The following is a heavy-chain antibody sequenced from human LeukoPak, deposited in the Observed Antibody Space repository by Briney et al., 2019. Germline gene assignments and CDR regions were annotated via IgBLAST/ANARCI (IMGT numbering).Heavy chain of an antibody. D-gene: IGHD6-13*01. V-gene: IGHV4-61*05. CDR2: IYYSGST. CDR3: ARAASSWYPLGYYYYYMDV. Sequence: PSETLSLTCTVSGGSISSMNYYWGWIRQPPGKGLEWIGYIYYSGSTNYNPSLKSRVTISVDTSKNQFSLKLSSVTAADTAVYYCARAASSWYPLGYYYYYMDVWGKGTTVTVSS. CDR1: GGSISSMNYY. J-gene: IGHJ6*03.